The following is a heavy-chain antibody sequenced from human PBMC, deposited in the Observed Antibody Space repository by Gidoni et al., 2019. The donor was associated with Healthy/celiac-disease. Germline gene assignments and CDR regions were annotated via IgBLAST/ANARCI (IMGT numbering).Heavy chain of an antibody. J-gene: IGHJ4*02. CDR3: AKDGVFGDDSSAN. CDR2: ISGSGGST. Sequence: EVQLLESGGGLVQPGGSLSLSCAASGFTFSSYAMSWVRQAPGKGLEWVSAISGSGGSTYYADSVKGQFTISRDNSKNTLYLQMNSLRAEDTAVYYCAKDGVFGDDSSANWGQGTLVTVSS. V-gene: IGHV3-23*01. CDR1: GFTFSSYA. D-gene: IGHD3-22*01.